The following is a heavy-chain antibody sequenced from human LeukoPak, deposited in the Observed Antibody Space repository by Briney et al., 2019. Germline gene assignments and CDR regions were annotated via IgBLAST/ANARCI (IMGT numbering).Heavy chain of an antibody. CDR3: AKVRERGYSSKPFDL. J-gene: IGHJ3*01. CDR2: INVNTGGT. D-gene: IGHD5-18*01. CDR1: GGTFSSYA. Sequence: ASVKVSCKASGGTFSSYAISWVRQAPGQGLEWMGWINVNTGGTSYAQKFQDGVTITRNTSINTAYMELSRLRSGDTAVYYCAKVRERGYSSKPFDLWGQGTMVTVSS. V-gene: IGHV1-2*02.